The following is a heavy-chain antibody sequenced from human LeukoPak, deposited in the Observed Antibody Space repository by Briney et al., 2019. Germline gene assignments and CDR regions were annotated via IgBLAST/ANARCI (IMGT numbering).Heavy chain of an antibody. V-gene: IGHV1-46*01. CDR3: ARRTLLLDQWVPRGGFNWFDP. D-gene: IGHD2-21*02. Sequence: ASVKVSCKASGYTFTSYYMNWVRQAPGQGLEWMGIINPSGGSTSYAQKFQGRVTMTRDMSTSTVYMELSSLRSEDTAVYYCARRTLLLDQWVPRGGFNWFDPWGQGILVTVSA. CDR1: GYTFTSYY. J-gene: IGHJ5*02. CDR2: INPSGGST.